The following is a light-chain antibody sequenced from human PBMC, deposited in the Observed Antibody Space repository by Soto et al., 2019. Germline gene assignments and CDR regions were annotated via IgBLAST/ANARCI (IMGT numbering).Light chain of an antibody. V-gene: IGKV1-39*01. CDR2: AAS. CDR3: HQSYSTPLT. J-gene: IGKJ3*01. CDR1: QSVSNY. Sequence: IQMTQSPSSLSASVGDRVTITCRASQSVSNYLNWYQQKPGKAPKLLIYAASSLQSGVPSRFSAYESGTDFTLTISSLQPEDFATYYCHQSYSTPLTFGPGTKVDIK.